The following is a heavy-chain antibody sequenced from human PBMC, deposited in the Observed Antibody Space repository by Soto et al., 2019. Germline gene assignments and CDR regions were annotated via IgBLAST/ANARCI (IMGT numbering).Heavy chain of an antibody. CDR2: MFPWTSDT. Sequence: GESLKISCKGSGYSFWIGWVRQMPGEGLEWMGLMFPWTSDTRYSPSFQGHVSISVDRSTGTGYLQWNSLKASDTAMYYCVTTRDGTTFFPHWGQGTPVTAPQ. J-gene: IGHJ4*02. D-gene: IGHD1-7*01. V-gene: IGHV5-51*01. CDR3: VTTRDGTTFFPH. CDR1: GYSFW.